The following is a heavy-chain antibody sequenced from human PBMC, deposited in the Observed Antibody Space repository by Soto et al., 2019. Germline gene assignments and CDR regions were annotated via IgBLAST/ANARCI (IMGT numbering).Heavy chain of an antibody. V-gene: IGHV4-30-4*01. Sequence: SETLSLTCTVSGGSISSGDYYWSWIRQPPGKGLEWIGYIYYSGSTYYNPSLKSRVTISVDTSKNQFSLKLSSVTAADTAVYYCARYPGIAAADNWFDPWGQGALVTVSS. CDR3: ARYPGIAAADNWFDP. CDR2: IYYSGST. D-gene: IGHD6-13*01. CDR1: GGSISSGDYY. J-gene: IGHJ5*02.